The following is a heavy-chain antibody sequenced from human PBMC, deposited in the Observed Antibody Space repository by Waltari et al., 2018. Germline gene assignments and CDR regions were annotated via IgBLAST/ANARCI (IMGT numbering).Heavy chain of an antibody. D-gene: IGHD5-12*01. CDR1: GYTFTGYY. CDR3: ARDSGYDLMFAFDI. CDR2: VNPNSGGT. Sequence: QVQLVQSGAEVKKPGASVKVSCKASGYTFTGYYMHWVRPAPGQGLEWMGRVNPNSGGTNNAKKFQGRVTMTRDTSISTAYMELSRLRSDDTAVYYCARDSGYDLMFAFDIWGQGTMVTVSS. J-gene: IGHJ3*02. V-gene: IGHV1-2*02.